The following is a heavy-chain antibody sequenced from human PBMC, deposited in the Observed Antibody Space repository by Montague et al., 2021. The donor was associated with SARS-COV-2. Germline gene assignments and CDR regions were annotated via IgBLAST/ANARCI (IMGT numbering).Heavy chain of an antibody. CDR1: GGPFSSTSFY. CDR2: FYYNRIT. V-gene: IGHV4-39*01. J-gene: IGHJ5*02. Sequence: SETLSLTCSVSGGPFSSTSFYWGWIRQSPGKGLEWVANFYYNRITYYXPSLKSRVTLSVDPSTNQFFLKLTSVTAADTAVYHCARPRPGSPNNWFDTWGQGILSPSPQ. D-gene: IGHD6-6*01. CDR3: ARPRPGSPNNWFDT.